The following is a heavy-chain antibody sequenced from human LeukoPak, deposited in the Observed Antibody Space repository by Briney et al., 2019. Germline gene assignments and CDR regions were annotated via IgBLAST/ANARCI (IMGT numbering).Heavy chain of an antibody. CDR3: ASLRGSCRGGLDAFDI. V-gene: IGHV1-69*13. J-gene: IGHJ3*02. CDR1: GGTFSSYA. D-gene: IGHD1-26*01. Sequence: ASVKVSCKASGGTFSSYAISRVRQAPGQGLEWMGGIIPIFGTANYAQKFQGRVTITADESTSTAYMELSSLRSEDTAVYYCASLRGSCRGGLDAFDIWGQGTMVTVSS. CDR2: IIPIFGTA.